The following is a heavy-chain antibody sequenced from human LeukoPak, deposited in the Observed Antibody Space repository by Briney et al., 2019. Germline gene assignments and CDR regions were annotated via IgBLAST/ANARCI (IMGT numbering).Heavy chain of an antibody. J-gene: IGHJ4*02. CDR2: ISYDESDK. CDR1: GFTFSSYA. V-gene: IGHV3-30*03. Sequence: PGGSLRLSCAASGFTFSSYALHWVRQAPGRGLEWVALISYDESDKYYADSVKGRFTISRDNSKNTLYLQMNSLRAEDTAVYYCARDIAARRFDYWGQGTLVTVSS. D-gene: IGHD6-6*01. CDR3: ARDIAARRFDY.